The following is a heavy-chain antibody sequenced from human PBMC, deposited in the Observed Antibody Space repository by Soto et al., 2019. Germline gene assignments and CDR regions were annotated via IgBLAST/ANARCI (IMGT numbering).Heavy chain of an antibody. V-gene: IGHV1-69*06. D-gene: IGHD3-3*01. CDR2: IIPIFGTA. J-gene: IGHJ4*02. Sequence: QVQLVQSGAEVKKPGSSVKVSCKASGGTFSSYAISWVRQAPGQGLEWMGGIIPIFGTANYAQKFQGRVTITADKSTSTAYMGLSSLRSEDTAVYYCARGMTPYYDFWSGYFDYWGQGTLVTVSS. CDR1: GGTFSSYA. CDR3: ARGMTPYYDFWSGYFDY.